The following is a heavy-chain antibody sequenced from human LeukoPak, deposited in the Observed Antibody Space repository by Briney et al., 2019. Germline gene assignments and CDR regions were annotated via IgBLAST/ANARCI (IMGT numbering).Heavy chain of an antibody. CDR1: GFTFTGYY. D-gene: IGHD6-19*01. CDR2: VNPNNAGT. Sequence: ASVKVSCKTSGFTFTGYYIHWVRQAPGQGLEWMGWVNPNNAGTNIAQKFQDRVTITSDTSITTAYMELSRLRSDDTAVYYCANWDASHSSGWYDYRGQGTLVTVSS. J-gene: IGHJ4*02. CDR3: ANWDASHSSGWYDY. V-gene: IGHV1-2*02.